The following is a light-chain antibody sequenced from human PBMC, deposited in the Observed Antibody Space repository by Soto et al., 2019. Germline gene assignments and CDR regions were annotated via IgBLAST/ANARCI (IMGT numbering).Light chain of an antibody. J-gene: IGLJ1*01. CDR2: SNN. CDR3: AAWDDSLNGYV. V-gene: IGLV1-44*01. CDR1: SSNIGINT. Sequence: VLTQPPSASGTPGQRVTISCSGSSSNIGINTVNWYQQLPGTAPKLLIYSNNQRPSGVPDRFSGSKSGTSASLAISGLQSEDEADYYCAAWDDSLNGYVFGTGTKVPS.